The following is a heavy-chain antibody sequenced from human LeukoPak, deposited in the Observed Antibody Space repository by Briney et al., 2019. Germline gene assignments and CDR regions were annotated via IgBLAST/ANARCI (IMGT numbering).Heavy chain of an antibody. CDR1: GFTFSSYA. Sequence: GPLRLSCAASGFTFSSYAMHWVRQAPGKGLEWVAVISYDGSNKYYADSVKCRFTISRDNSKNTLYLQMNSLRAEDTAVYYCARAPIVVVPAAIQGAFDIWGQGTMVTVSS. D-gene: IGHD2-2*01. J-gene: IGHJ3*02. V-gene: IGHV3-30*04. CDR2: ISYDGSNK. CDR3: ARAPIVVVPAAIQGAFDI.